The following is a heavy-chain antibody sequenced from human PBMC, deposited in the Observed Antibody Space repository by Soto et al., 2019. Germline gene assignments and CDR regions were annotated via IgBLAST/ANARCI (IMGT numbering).Heavy chain of an antibody. D-gene: IGHD4-4*01. CDR2: IIPIFGAA. J-gene: IGHJ6*02. CDR1: GYTFTGYY. CDR3: ARGTAVTSGMDV. V-gene: IGHV1-69*06. Sequence: ASVKFSCKASGYTFTGYYMHWVRQAPGQGLEWMGGIIPIFGAANYAQKFQGRVTITADKSTSTAYMELSSLRSEDTAVYYCARGTAVTSGMDVWGQGTTVTVSS.